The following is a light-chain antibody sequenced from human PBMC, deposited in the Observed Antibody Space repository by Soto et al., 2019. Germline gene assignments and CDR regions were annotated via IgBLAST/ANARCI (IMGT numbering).Light chain of an antibody. CDR2: EVT. Sequence: QSALTQPASVSGSPGQSITISCTGTSSDVGSYNLVSWYQQHPGKAPKFMISEVTKRTSGVSTRFSGSKSGNTASLTISGLQAEDESDYYCCSYAGSGTWVFGGGTKVTVL. J-gene: IGLJ3*02. CDR3: CSYAGSGTWV. V-gene: IGLV2-23*02. CDR1: SSDVGSYNL.